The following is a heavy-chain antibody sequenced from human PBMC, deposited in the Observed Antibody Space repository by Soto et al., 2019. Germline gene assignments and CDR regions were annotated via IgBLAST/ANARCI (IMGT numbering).Heavy chain of an antibody. D-gene: IGHD2-15*01. Sequence: SETLSLTCTVSGGSISSGGYYWSWIRQHPGKGLEWIGYIYYSGSTYYNPSLKSRVTISVDTSKNQFSLKLSSVTAADTAVYYCARGRYCSGGSCYSDWYYMDVWGKGTTVTVSS. V-gene: IGHV4-31*03. CDR2: IYYSGST. J-gene: IGHJ6*03. CDR3: ARGRYCSGGSCYSDWYYMDV. CDR1: GGSISSGGYY.